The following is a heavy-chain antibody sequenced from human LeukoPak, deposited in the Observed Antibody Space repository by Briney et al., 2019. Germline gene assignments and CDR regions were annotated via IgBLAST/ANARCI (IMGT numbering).Heavy chain of an antibody. CDR3: ARAKLTTPTWFDP. CDR1: GGSISSSSYY. V-gene: IGHV4-39*01. CDR2: IYYSGST. Sequence: SETLSLTCTVSGGSISSSSYYWGWIRQPPGKGLEWIGSIYYSGSTYYNPSLKSRVTISVDTSKNQFSLKLSSVTAADTAVYYCARAKLTTPTWFDPWGQGTLSPSPQ. J-gene: IGHJ5*02. D-gene: IGHD1-14*01.